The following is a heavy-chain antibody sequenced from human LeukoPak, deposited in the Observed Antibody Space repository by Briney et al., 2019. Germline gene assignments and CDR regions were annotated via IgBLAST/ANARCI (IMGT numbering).Heavy chain of an antibody. CDR1: GFTFSSYS. Sequence: GGSLRLSCAASGFTFSSYSMNWVRQAPGKGLEWVSSISSSSSYIYYADSVKGRFTISRDNAKNSLYLQMNSLRAEDTAVYYCARGAVAGTVGFDPWGQGTLVTVSS. D-gene: IGHD6-19*01. CDR2: ISSSSSYI. J-gene: IGHJ5*02. V-gene: IGHV3-21*01. CDR3: ARGAVAGTVGFDP.